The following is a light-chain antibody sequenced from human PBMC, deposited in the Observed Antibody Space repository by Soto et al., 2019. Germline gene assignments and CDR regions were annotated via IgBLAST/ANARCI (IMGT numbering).Light chain of an antibody. J-gene: IGKJ4*01. CDR3: QQYDNLPT. V-gene: IGKV1-33*01. CDR1: QDISNY. CDR2: DAS. Sequence: IQMTQTPSSLSASVGDRVTITCQASQDISNYLNWYQQKPGKAPKLLIYDASNLETGVPSRFSGSGSGTDFTFTISSLQPEDIATYYCQQYDNLPTFGGGTKVDNK.